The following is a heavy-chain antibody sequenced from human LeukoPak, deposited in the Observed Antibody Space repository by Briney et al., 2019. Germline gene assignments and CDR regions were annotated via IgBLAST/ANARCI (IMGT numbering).Heavy chain of an antibody. CDR2: IYSSVST. V-gene: IGHV4-59*05. J-gene: IGHJ4*02. CDR3: AYSGSYGHLGY. D-gene: IGHD1-26*01. Sequence: SETLSLTCTVSGGSISSYYWSWIRQPPGKGLEWIGSIYSSVSTYYNPSLKSRVTISVDTSKNQFSLRLSSVTAADTALYYCAYSGSYGHLGYWGQGIPVTVSS. CDR1: GGSISSYY.